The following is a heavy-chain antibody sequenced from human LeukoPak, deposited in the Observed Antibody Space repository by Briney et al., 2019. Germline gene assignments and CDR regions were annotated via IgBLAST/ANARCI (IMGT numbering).Heavy chain of an antibody. Sequence: ASVKVSCKASGYTFTGYYMHWVRQAPGQGLEWMGWINPNSGGTNYAQKFQGRVTMTRDTSISTAYMELKRLASDDTAVYYCARAEISVTTGDLDLWGQGALVIVSS. CDR1: GYTFTGYY. CDR3: ARAEISVTTGDLDL. CDR2: INPNSGGT. J-gene: IGHJ5*02. V-gene: IGHV1-2*02. D-gene: IGHD4-17*01.